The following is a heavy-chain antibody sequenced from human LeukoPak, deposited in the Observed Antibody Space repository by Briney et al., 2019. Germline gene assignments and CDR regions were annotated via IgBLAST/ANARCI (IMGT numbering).Heavy chain of an antibody. CDR2: IYYSGST. CDR1: GGSFSGYY. J-gene: IGHJ4*02. Sequence: SETLSLTCAVYGGSFSGYYWGWIRQPPRKGLEWIASIYYSGSTNYNPSLKSRVTISVDTSKNQFSLKLSSVTAADTAVYYCARGERESMDFDYWGQGTLVTVSS. CDR3: ARGERESMDFDY. V-gene: IGHV4-34*01. D-gene: IGHD5-24*01.